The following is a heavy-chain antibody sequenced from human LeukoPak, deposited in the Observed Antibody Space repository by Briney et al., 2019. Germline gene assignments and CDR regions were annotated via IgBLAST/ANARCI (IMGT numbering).Heavy chain of an antibody. Sequence: GGSLRLSCATSGFSFSSYAMSWVRQAPGKGLEWVSAMSSSDDGRYYAASVRGRFTISRDTSRSTLYLQMNSLRAEDAAVYYCAELGITTIGGVWGKGTTVTISS. J-gene: IGHJ6*04. CDR1: GFSFSSYA. CDR3: AELGITTIGGV. V-gene: IGHV3-23*01. CDR2: MSSSDDGR. D-gene: IGHD3-10*02.